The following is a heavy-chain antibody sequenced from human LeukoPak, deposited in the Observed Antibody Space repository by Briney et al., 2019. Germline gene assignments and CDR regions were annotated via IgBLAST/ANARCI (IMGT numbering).Heavy chain of an antibody. J-gene: IGHJ6*03. CDR1: GFTFSSYE. V-gene: IGHV3-48*03. CDR2: ISSSGSTI. D-gene: IGHD5-18*01. CDR3: ARVWLDTAMVTLPYYYYYMDV. Sequence: GGSLRLSCAASGFTFSSYEMNWVRQAPGKGLEWVSYISSSGSTIYYADSVKGRFTISRDNAKNSLYLQMNSLRAEDTAVYYCARVWLDTAMVTLPYYYYYMDVWGKGTTVTISS.